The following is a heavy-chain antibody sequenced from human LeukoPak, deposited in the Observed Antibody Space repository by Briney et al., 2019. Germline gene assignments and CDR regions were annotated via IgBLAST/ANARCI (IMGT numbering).Heavy chain of an antibody. J-gene: IGHJ4*02. V-gene: IGHV1-18*01. CDR1: GYIFTNYA. Sequence: ASVKVSCKASGYIFTNYAISWVRQAPGQGLEWMGWISAYNGNTSYAQKLQGRVTMTTDTSTSTAYMELRTLRSDDTAVYYCARADTVRLGELSHFDYWGQGTLVTVSS. D-gene: IGHD3-16*02. CDR3: ARADTVRLGELSHFDY. CDR2: ISAYNGNT.